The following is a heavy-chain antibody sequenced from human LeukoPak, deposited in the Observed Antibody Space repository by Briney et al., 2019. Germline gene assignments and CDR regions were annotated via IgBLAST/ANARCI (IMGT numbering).Heavy chain of an antibody. V-gene: IGHV1-3*01. CDR3: ATYCGGDCHDGNFDY. CDR1: GYTFTSYA. D-gene: IGHD2-21*01. Sequence: GASVKVSCKASGYTFTSYAMHWVRQAPGQRLEWMGWINAGNGNTKYSQKFQGRVTITRDTSASTAYMELRSLRSDDTAVYYCATYCGGDCHDGNFDYWGQGTLVTVSS. CDR2: INAGNGNT. J-gene: IGHJ4*02.